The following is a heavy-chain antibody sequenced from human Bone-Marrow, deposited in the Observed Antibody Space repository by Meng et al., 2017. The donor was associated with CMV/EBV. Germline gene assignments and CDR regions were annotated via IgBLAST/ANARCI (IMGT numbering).Heavy chain of an antibody. J-gene: IGHJ4*02. CDR1: GFTFSSYA. D-gene: IGHD5-24*01. Sequence: QVPLVESGGGVVQPGRSLSISCAASGFTFSSYAMHWVRQAPGKGLEWVAVISYDGSNKYYADSVKGRFTISRDNSKNTLYLQMNSLRAEDTAVYYCASRDPGDYWGQGTLVTVSS. CDR2: ISYDGSNK. CDR3: ASRDPGDY. V-gene: IGHV3-30-3*01.